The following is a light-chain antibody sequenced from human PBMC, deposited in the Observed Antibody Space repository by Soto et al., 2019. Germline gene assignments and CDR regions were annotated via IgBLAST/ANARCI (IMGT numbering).Light chain of an antibody. CDR2: AAS. CDR1: SSDVGGYNY. CDR3: SSHTSGSTLYV. J-gene: IGLJ1*01. V-gene: IGLV2-14*01. Sequence: QSALTQPASVSGSPGQSITISCTGTSSDVGGYNYVSWYQQHPGKAPRLMIYAASNRPSGVSHRFSGSRSGNTASLTISGLQAEDEAHYYCSSHTSGSTLYVFGTGTKLTVL.